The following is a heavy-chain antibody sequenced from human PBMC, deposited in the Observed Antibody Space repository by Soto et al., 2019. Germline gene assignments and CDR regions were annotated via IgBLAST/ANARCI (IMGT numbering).Heavy chain of an antibody. CDR1: GINFSGFW. Sequence: VPLVESGGGSVQPGGSLRLSCVASGINFSGFWMHWVSQVPGKGLEWVARVDSAGSGTSYADFVKGRFTVSRDNAKNTVSLQMDSLRVEDTAVYYCATVFEHWGQGIPVTVSS. V-gene: IGHV3-74*01. J-gene: IGHJ4*02. CDR3: ATVFEH. CDR2: VDSAGSGT.